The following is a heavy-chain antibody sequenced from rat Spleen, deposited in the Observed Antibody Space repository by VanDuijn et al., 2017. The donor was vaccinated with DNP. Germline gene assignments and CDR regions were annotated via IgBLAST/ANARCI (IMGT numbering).Heavy chain of an antibody. V-gene: IGHV3-3*01. D-gene: IGHD1-6*01. CDR2: INGAGST. CDR1: FYSITSSNN. J-gene: IGHJ2*01. Sequence: EVLLQESGPGLVKPSQSLSLTCSVTFYSITSSNNWNWLRKFPENKLEWMGHINGAGSTNYNPSLKSRISITRDTSQNQFFLQLNYVTPEDTATYYCATHMYIRHYYFSTFDYWGQGVVVTVSS. CDR3: ATHMYIRHYYFSTFDY.